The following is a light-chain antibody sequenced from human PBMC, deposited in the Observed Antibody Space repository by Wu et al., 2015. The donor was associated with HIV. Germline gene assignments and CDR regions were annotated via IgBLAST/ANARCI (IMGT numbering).Light chain of an antibody. V-gene: IGKV1-39*01. CDR2: DAS. CDR1: HAIDTY. CDR3: QQSDSAPYT. Sequence: DIQMTQSPSSLSASVGDRVTITCRASHAIDTYLNWYQQKPGKAPNLLIFDASSLHSGVPSRFSGSGSGTDFTLTISALEPEDFATYYCQQSDSAPYTFGQGTKLDI. J-gene: IGKJ2*01.